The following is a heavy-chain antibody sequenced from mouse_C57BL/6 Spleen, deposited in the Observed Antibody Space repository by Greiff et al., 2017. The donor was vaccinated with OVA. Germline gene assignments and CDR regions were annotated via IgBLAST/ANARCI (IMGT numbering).Heavy chain of an antibody. Sequence: EVKLVESGEGLVKPGGSLKLSCAASGFTFSSYAMSWVRQTPEKRLEWVAYISSGGDYIYYADTVKGRFTISRDNARNTLYLQMSSLKSEDTAMYYCTSYSSPYYYAMDYWGQGTSVTVSS. V-gene: IGHV5-9-1*02. CDR1: GFTFSSYA. J-gene: IGHJ4*01. CDR3: TSYSSPYYYAMDY. CDR2: ISSGGDYI. D-gene: IGHD2-12*01.